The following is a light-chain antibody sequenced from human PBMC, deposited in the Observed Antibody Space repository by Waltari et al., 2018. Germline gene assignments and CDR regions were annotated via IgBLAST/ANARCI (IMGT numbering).Light chain of an antibody. V-gene: IGLV3-21*02. CDR2: DNA. J-gene: IGLJ3*02. Sequence: SSVLTQPPSVSVSPGPTARLTCGGDNIDSQTVHWYQQKPGQAPLLVVFDNADRPSGIPERFSGSNSGNTATLTITRVEVGDEADFYCQVCDTATDHWVFGGGTKLTVL. CDR3: QVCDTATDHWV. CDR1: NIDSQT.